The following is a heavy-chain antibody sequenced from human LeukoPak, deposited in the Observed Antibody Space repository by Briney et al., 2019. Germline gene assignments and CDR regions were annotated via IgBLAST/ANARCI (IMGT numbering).Heavy chain of an antibody. J-gene: IGHJ6*02. CDR2: INTNTGNP. D-gene: IGHD6-13*01. CDR3: VRDHGSSWYSYYYYGMDV. V-gene: IGHV7-4-1*02. Sequence: ASVKVSCKASGYTFTSYAMNWVRQAPGQGLEWMGWINTNTGNPTYAQGFTGRFVFSLDTSVSTAYLQISSLKAEDTAVYYCVRDHGSSWYSYYYYGMDVWGQGTTVTVSS. CDR1: GYTFTSYA.